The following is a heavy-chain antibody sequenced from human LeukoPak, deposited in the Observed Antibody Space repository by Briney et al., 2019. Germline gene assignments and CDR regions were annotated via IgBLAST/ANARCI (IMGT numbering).Heavy chain of an antibody. V-gene: IGHV4-59*01. CDR3: ARGRGMATLPFDP. CDR1: GDPMISYY. CDR2: IHYSESG. J-gene: IGHJ5*02. D-gene: IGHD2-8*01. Sequence: SETLSLTCTVSGDPMISYYWTWIRQPPGKALEWIGYIHYSESGKYTPSLKSRVTMSIDTSKRQIFLRLTSVTAADTAVYYCARGRGMATLPFDPWGQGTLVSVSA.